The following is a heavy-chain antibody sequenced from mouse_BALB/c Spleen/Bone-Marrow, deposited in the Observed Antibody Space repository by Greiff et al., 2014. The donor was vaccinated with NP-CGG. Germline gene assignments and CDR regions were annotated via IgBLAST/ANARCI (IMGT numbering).Heavy chain of an antibody. Sequence: QVQLQQSXPELVKPGASVRISCKASGYTFTSYYIHWVKQRPGQGLEWIGWIYPGNVNTKYNEKFKGKATLTADKSSSTAYMQLSSPTSEDSAVYFCARDTMDYWGQGTSVTVSS. CDR2: IYPGNVNT. CDR3: ARDTMDY. CDR1: GYTFTSYY. J-gene: IGHJ4*01. V-gene: IGHV1S56*01.